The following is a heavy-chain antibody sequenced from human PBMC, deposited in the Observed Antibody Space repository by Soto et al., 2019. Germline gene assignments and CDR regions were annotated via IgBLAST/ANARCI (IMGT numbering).Heavy chain of an antibody. J-gene: IGHJ3*02. CDR3: VRLFWQCGNRRDAFDI. V-gene: IGHV4-39*01. D-gene: IGHD1-26*01. Sequence: PSETLSLTCTVSGGSISSSSYYWGWIRQPPGKGLEWIGSIYYSGSTYYNPSLKSRVTISVDTSKNQFSLKLSSVTAADTAVYYCVRLFWQCGNRRDAFDIWGQGTMVTVSS. CDR2: IYYSGST. CDR1: GGSISSSSYY.